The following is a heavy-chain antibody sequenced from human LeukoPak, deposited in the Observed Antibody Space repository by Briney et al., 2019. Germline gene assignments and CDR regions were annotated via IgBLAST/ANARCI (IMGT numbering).Heavy chain of an antibody. CDR1: GFTFGDYA. V-gene: IGHV3-43D*04. CDR3: AKQNEGGGRWRDASDI. D-gene: IGHD3-16*01. Sequence: PGGSLRLSCAASGFTFGDYAMNWVRQAPGKGLEWVSLISWDGGSTYYADSVKGRFTISRDNSKNSLYLQMNSLRAEDTALYYCAKQNEGGGRWRDASDIWGQGTMVTVSS. CDR2: ISWDGGST. J-gene: IGHJ3*02.